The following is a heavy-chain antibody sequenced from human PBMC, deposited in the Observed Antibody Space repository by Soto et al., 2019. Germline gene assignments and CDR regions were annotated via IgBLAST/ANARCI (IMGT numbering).Heavy chain of an antibody. CDR1: GYTFTSYY. D-gene: IGHD1-7*01. V-gene: IGHV1-46*03. J-gene: IGHJ4*02. Sequence: ASVKVSCKASGYTFTSYYIHWVRQAPGQGLEWMGIINPSGGSTSYAQKFQGRATMTRDTSTSTVYMELSSLRSEDTAVYYCARDVSWEELYESYFDYWGQGTLVTVSS. CDR2: INPSGGST. CDR3: ARDVSWEELYESYFDY.